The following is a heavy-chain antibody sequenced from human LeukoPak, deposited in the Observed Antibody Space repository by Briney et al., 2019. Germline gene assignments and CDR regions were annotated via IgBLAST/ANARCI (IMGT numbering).Heavy chain of an antibody. CDR2: ISGSGGST. CDR1: GFTFSTYS. CDR3: AKDLSPGVH. V-gene: IGHV3-23*01. Sequence: GGSLGLSCAASGFTFSTYSMSWVRQAPGKGLEWVSAISGSGGSTYYADSVKGRFTISRDNSKNTLYLRMNSLRAEDTAVYYCAKDLSPGVHWGQGTLVTVSS. J-gene: IGHJ4*02. D-gene: IGHD2-8*01.